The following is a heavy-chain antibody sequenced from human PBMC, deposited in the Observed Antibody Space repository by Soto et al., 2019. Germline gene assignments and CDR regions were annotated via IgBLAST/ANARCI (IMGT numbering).Heavy chain of an antibody. CDR3: ARDMGVFWSGYPEGGFDY. CDR1: GFTFTNYW. V-gene: IGHV3-7*01. CDR2: IKQDGSEK. J-gene: IGHJ4*02. D-gene: IGHD3-3*01. Sequence: EAQRVESGGGLVQPGGSLRLSCAASGFTFTNYWMSWVRQAPGKGLEWVANIKQDGSEKYYADSAKGRFIISRDNAKTSLYLQMNSLRAEDTAVYYCARDMGVFWSGYPEGGFDYWGQGTPVTVSS.